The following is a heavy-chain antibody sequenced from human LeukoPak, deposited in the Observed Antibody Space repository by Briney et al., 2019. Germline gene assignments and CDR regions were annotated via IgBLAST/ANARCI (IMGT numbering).Heavy chain of an antibody. CDR2: IYYSGST. V-gene: IGHV4-39*01. CDR3: ARTPGFGESPDY. Sequence: SETLSLTCTVSGGSSSSSSYYWGWIRQPPGKGLEWIGTIYYSGSTYYNPSLKSRATISIDTSKNQFSLKLDSVTAADTAVYYCARTPGFGESPDYWGQGTLITVSS. J-gene: IGHJ4*02. D-gene: IGHD3-10*01. CDR1: GGSSSSSSYY.